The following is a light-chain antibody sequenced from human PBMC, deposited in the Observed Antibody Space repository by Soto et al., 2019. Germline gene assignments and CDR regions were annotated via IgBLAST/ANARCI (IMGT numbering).Light chain of an antibody. Sequence: EIVLTQSPGTLSLSPGESATLSCRASQTVGSDYLAWYQQRPGQAPRLLIYGTSSRATGIPDRFSGSGSGTDFTLTISRLEPADFAVYYCQQYRTSTQTFGQGTKVEIK. CDR3: QQYRTSTQT. J-gene: IGKJ1*01. V-gene: IGKV3-20*01. CDR1: QTVGSDY. CDR2: GTS.